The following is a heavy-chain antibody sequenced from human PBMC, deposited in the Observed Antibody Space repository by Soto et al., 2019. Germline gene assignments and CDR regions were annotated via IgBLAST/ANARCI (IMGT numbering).Heavy chain of an antibody. V-gene: IGHV4-59*08. CDR3: ARRWGTTFDY. J-gene: IGHJ4*02. Sequence: QVQLQESGPGLVKPSETLSLTCTVSGGSISNYYWSWIRQPPGKGLEWIGYIYYSGSTNYNPSLTSRVTISVDTSKNQFSLKLSSVTAADTAVSYCARRWGTTFDYWGQGTLVTVSS. D-gene: IGHD3-16*01. CDR2: IYYSGST. CDR1: GGSISNYY.